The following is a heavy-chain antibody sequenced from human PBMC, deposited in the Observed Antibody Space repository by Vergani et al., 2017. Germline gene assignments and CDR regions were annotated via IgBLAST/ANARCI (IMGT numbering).Heavy chain of an antibody. J-gene: IGHJ6*02. Sequence: QVQLQESGPGLVKPSETLSLTCTVSGGSISSYYWSWIRQPPGKGLEWIGYIYYSGSTNYNPSLKSRVTISVDTSKNQFSLKLSSVTAADTAVYYCARVLSTPKQRQRFYYGMDVWGQGTTVTVSS. V-gene: IGHV4-59*01. CDR1: GGSISSYY. CDR2: IYYSGST. D-gene: IGHD6-25*01. CDR3: ARVLSTPKQRQRFYYGMDV.